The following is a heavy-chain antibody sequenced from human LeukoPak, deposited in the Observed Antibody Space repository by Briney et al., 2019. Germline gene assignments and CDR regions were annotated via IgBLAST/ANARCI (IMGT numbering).Heavy chain of an antibody. CDR1: GFTFSSYG. J-gene: IGHJ4*02. CDR2: IWYDGSNK. CDR3: AVSSGSVGIYYFDH. V-gene: IGHV3-33*01. Sequence: GRSLRLSCAASGFTFSSYGMHWVRQAPGKGLEWVAVIWYDGSNKYYADSVKGRFTISRDNSKNTLYLQMNSLRAEDTAVYYCAVSSGSVGIYYFDHWGQGTLVTVSS. D-gene: IGHD1-26*01.